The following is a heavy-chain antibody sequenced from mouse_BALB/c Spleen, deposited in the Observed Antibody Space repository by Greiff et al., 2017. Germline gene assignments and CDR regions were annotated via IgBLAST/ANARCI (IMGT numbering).Heavy chain of an antibody. CDR3: ARGDDGYYEGDY. CDR1: GYTFTSYW. V-gene: IGHV1-7*01. Sequence: LQESGAELAKPGASVKMSCKASGYTFTSYWMHWVKQRPGQGLEWIGYINPSTGYTEYNQKFKDKATLTADKSSSTAYMQLSSLTSEDSAVYYCARGDDGYYEGDYWGQGTTLTVSS. CDR2: INPSTGYT. J-gene: IGHJ2*01. D-gene: IGHD2-3*01.